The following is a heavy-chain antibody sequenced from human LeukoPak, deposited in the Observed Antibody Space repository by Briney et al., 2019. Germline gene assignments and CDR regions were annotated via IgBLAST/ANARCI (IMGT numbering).Heavy chain of an antibody. CDR1: GFTFSSYA. V-gene: IGHV3-21*01. CDR2: ISSSSSYI. D-gene: IGHD6-13*01. Sequence: GGSLRLSCAASGFTFSSYAMSWVRQAPGKGLEWVSSISSSSSYIYYADSVKGRFTISRDNAKNSLYLQMNSLRAEDTAVYYCARDGTSIAAGTLGYWGQGTLVTVSS. CDR3: ARDGTSIAAGTLGY. J-gene: IGHJ4*02.